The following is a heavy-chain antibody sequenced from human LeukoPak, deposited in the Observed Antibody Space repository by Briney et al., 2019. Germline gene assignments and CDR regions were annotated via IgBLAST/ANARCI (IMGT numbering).Heavy chain of an antibody. CDR2: INPNSGGT. Sequence: ASVKVSCKASGYTFTGYYMHWVRQAPGQGLEWMGWINPNSGGTNYAQKFQGRVTMTRDTSTSTVYMELSSLRSEDTAVYYCARANKDGGDYWGQGTLVTVSS. CDR1: GYTFTGYY. V-gene: IGHV1-2*02. J-gene: IGHJ4*02. CDR3: ARANKDGGDY. D-gene: IGHD5-24*01.